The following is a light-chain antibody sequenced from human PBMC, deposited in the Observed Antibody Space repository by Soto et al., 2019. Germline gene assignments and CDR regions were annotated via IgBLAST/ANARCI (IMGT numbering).Light chain of an antibody. CDR3: CSYAGSYV. J-gene: IGLJ1*01. V-gene: IGLV2-11*01. Sequence: QSVLTQPRSVSGSPGQSVTISCTGTSSDVGRYNYVSWYQQHPGKAPKLMIYDVSKRPSGVPDRFSGSKSGNTASLTISGLQAEDEADYYCCSYAGSYVFGTGTKSPS. CDR1: SSDVGRYNY. CDR2: DVS.